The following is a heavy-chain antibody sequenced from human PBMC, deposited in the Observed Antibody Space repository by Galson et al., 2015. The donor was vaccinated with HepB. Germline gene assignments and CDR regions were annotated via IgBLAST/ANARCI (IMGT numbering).Heavy chain of an antibody. V-gene: IGHV3-21*01. D-gene: IGHD4/OR15-4a*01. J-gene: IGHJ4*02. CDR3: ATQLYGARSHYYFDY. Sequence: SLRLSCAASGFTFSSYSMNWVRQAPGKGLEWVSSISSSSSYIYYADSVKGRFTISRDNAKNSLYLQMNSLRAEDTAVYYCATQLYGARSHYYFDYWGQGTLVTVSS. CDR2: ISSSSSYI. CDR1: GFTFSSYS.